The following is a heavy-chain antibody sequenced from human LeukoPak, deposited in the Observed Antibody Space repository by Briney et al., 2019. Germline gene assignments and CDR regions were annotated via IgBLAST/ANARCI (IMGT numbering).Heavy chain of an antibody. CDR3: ARHNYYYGALGGVFDI. D-gene: IGHD3-10*01. Sequence: PSETLSLTCTVSGGSISSHFWSWIRQPPGKGLEWIGYIYYSGSTNYNPSLESRVTMSVDTSKNHFSLKLSSVTAADTAVYYCARHNYYYGALGGVFDIWGQGTMVTVSS. J-gene: IGHJ3*02. V-gene: IGHV4-59*11. CDR1: GGSISSHF. CDR2: IYYSGST.